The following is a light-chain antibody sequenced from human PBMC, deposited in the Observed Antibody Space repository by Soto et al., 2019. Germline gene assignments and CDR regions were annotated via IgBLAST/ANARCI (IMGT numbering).Light chain of an antibody. Sequence: QSALTQPRSVSGSPGQSVTISCTGTSSDVGGYNYVSWYQQHPGKAPKLMIYDVSKWPSGVPDRFSGSKSGNTASLTISGLRTEDEADYYCCSYAGSYTFYVFGTGTKLTVL. J-gene: IGLJ1*01. CDR2: DVS. CDR3: CSYAGSYTFYV. V-gene: IGLV2-11*01. CDR1: SSDVGGYNY.